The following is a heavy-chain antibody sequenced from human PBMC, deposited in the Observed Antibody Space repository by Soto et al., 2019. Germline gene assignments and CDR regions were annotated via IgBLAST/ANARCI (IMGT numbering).Heavy chain of an antibody. CDR1: GYTFTGYY. Sequence: ASVKVSCKASGYTFTGYYMHWVRQAPGQGLEWMGWINPNSGGTNYAQKFQGWVTMTRDTSISTAYMELSRLRSDDTAVYYCARAVCSGGSCYSGDFDYWGQGNLVTVSS. D-gene: IGHD2-15*01. V-gene: IGHV1-2*04. CDR2: INPNSGGT. CDR3: ARAVCSGGSCYSGDFDY. J-gene: IGHJ4*02.